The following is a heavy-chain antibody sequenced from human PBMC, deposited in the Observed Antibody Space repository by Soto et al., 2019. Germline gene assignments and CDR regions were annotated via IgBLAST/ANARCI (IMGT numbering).Heavy chain of an antibody. J-gene: IGHJ4*02. CDR3: ARSSEVTTALGY. CDR1: GYTFTGYY. CDR2: INPNSGGT. D-gene: IGHD4-17*01. V-gene: IGHV1-2*04. Sequence: ASVKVSCKASGYTFTGYYIHWVRQAPGQGLDWMGWINPNSGGTKYAQKFQGWVTMTRDTSISTAYMEVSRLRSDDTVVYYCARSSEVTTALGYWGQGTPVTVSS.